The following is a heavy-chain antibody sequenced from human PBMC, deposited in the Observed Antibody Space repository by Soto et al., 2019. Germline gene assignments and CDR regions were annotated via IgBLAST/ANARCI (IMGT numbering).Heavy chain of an antibody. J-gene: IGHJ4*02. D-gene: IGHD2-2*01. V-gene: IGHV1-18*01. CDR1: GYTLTSYG. CDR2: ISTYNANT. CDR3: AREYCTSIRCYGPDY. Sequence: HVQLVQSGAEVKKPGASVKVSCKASGYTLTSYGISWVGQAPGQGLEWMGWISTYNANTNYAQKFQGRVTMTTDTSTSTAYMELGSLTSYDSAVYYCAREYCTSIRCYGPDYWGQGTLVTVSS.